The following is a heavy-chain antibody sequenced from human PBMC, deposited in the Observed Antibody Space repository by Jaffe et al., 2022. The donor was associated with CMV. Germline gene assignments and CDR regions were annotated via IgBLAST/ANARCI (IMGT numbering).Heavy chain of an antibody. V-gene: IGHV1-3*01. CDR2: INAGNGNT. Sequence: QVQLVQSGAEVKKPGASVKVSCKASGYTFTSYAMHWVRQAPGQRLEWMGWINAGNGNTKYSQKFQGRVTITRDTSASTAYMELSSLRSEDTAVYYCARGADYGDYEVGYYYYMDVWGKGTTVTVSS. CDR1: GYTFTSYA. J-gene: IGHJ6*03. D-gene: IGHD4-17*01. CDR3: ARGADYGDYEVGYYYYMDV.